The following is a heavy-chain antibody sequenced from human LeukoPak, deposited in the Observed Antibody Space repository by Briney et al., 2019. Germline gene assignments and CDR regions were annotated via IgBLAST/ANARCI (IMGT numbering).Heavy chain of an antibody. CDR3: AKDMFPSVSYYDDPRSPFDY. CDR1: GFSFSSYA. Sequence: QPGGSLRLSCAASGFSFSSYAMSWVRQAPGKGLEWVSAISGSGGSTYYADSVKGRFTISRDNSKNTLYLQMNSLRTEDTAVYYCAKDMFPSVSYYDDPRSPFDYWGQGTLVTVSS. J-gene: IGHJ4*02. V-gene: IGHV3-23*01. CDR2: ISGSGGST. D-gene: IGHD1-26*01.